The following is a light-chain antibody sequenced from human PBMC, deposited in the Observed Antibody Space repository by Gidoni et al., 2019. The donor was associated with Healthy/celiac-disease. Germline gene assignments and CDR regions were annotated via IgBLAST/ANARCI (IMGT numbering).Light chain of an antibody. Sequence: EIVMTQSPATLSVSPGERATLSCRASQSVSSNLAWYQQKHGQAPRLLIYGAFTRATGIPARFSGSGCGTEFTLTISSLQSEDFAVYYCQQYNNWPPWTFGQGTKVEIK. CDR1: QSVSSN. V-gene: IGKV3-15*01. CDR3: QQYNNWPPWT. J-gene: IGKJ1*01. CDR2: GAF.